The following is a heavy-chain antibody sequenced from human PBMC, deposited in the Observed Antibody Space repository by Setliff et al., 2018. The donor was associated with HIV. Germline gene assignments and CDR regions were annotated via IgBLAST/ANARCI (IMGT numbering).Heavy chain of an antibody. Sequence: LRLSCGASGFTFSSYGMHWVRQAPGKGLEWVAGIWYDGSNKYYADSVKGRCTISRDNSKNTLYLQMNSLRAEDTAVYYCARDAETSHFWSGSNWYFDYWGQGTLVTVSS. CDR1: GFTFSSYG. J-gene: IGHJ4*02. D-gene: IGHD3-3*01. CDR2: IWYDGSNK. CDR3: ARDAETSHFWSGSNWYFDY. V-gene: IGHV3-33*08.